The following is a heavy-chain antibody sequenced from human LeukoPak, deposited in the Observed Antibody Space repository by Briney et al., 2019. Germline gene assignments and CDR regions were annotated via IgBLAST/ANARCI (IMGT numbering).Heavy chain of an antibody. Sequence: GGSLRLSSAASGFTFSNYAMSWVRQAPGKGLEWVSVIYSGGSTYYADSVKGRFTISRDNSKNTLYLQMNSLRAEDTAVYYCARGRGGLYYYGMDVWGQGTTVTVSS. CDR2: IYSGGST. CDR3: ARGRGGLYYYGMDV. J-gene: IGHJ6*02. D-gene: IGHD1-26*01. V-gene: IGHV3-66*01. CDR1: GFTFSNYA.